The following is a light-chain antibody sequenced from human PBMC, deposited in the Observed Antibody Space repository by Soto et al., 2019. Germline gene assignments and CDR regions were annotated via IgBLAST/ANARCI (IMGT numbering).Light chain of an antibody. CDR1: QSVSNNY. CDR3: QQRSNWQLT. V-gene: IGKV3D-11*02. CDR2: DAS. J-gene: IGKJ1*01. Sequence: RLSPGPVALCPSDRSSLSCTASQSVSNNYLAWYQQKPGQAPRLLISDASNRATGIPARFSGSGSGTDFTLTISSLEPEDFAVYYCQQRSNWQLTFGQGTKVDIK.